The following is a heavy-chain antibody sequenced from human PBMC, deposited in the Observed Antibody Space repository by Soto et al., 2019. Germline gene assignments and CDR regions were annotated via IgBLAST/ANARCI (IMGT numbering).Heavy chain of an antibody. D-gene: IGHD2-2*01. CDR2: ISAYNGNT. Sequence: QVQLVQSGAEVKKPGASVKVSCKASGYTFTSYGISWVRQAPGQGLEWMGWISAYNGNTNYAQKLQGRVTMTTDTSTSTAYMELRSLRSDDTAVYYCARDCRDIVVVPAAMNYYYYMDVWGKGTTVTVSS. CDR3: ARDCRDIVVVPAAMNYYYYMDV. J-gene: IGHJ6*03. V-gene: IGHV1-18*01. CDR1: GYTFTSYG.